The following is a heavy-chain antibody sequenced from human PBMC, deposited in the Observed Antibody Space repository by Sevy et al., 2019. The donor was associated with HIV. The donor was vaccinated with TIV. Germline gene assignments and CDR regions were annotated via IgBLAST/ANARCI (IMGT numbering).Heavy chain of an antibody. Sequence: GVSLRLSCVASGFTFNTYAMSWVRQAPGKGLEWVSAIRGSGSSTYYAAAVQGRFTISRDNSKNTLYLQMNILRAEDTAVYYCAKEAPGYNYDTSGSFDYWGQGTLVTVSS. V-gene: IGHV3-23*01. J-gene: IGHJ4*02. D-gene: IGHD3-22*01. CDR2: IRGSGSST. CDR3: AKEAPGYNYDTSGSFDY. CDR1: GFTFNTYA.